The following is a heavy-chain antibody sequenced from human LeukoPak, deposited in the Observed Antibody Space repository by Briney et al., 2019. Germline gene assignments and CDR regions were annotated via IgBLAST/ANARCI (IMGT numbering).Heavy chain of an antibody. J-gene: IGHJ6*03. CDR3: ARESFMVRGVIRHYYYMDV. CDR1: GFTFSSYS. V-gene: IGHV3-48*01. CDR2: ISSSSSTI. Sequence: GGSLRLSCAASGFTFSSYSMNWVRQAPGKGLEWVSYISSSSSTIYYADSVKGRFTISRDNAKNSLYLQMNSLRAEDTAVYYCARESFMVRGVIRHYYYMDVWGKGTTVTISS. D-gene: IGHD3-10*01.